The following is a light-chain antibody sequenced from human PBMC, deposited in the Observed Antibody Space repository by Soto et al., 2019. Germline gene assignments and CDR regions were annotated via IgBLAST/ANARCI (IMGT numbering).Light chain of an antibody. CDR3: QQYDTSPPT. CDR1: QDVSGTL. V-gene: IGKV3-20*01. CDR2: GAS. Sequence: DIELTQSPCTLSLSPGERVTISCRASQDVSGTLLAWYQQKPGQAPRLLIYGASSRATGIPDRFSGSGSGTDFTLAISRLEPEDFAVYYCQQYDTSPPTFGQGTKVQIK. J-gene: IGKJ2*01.